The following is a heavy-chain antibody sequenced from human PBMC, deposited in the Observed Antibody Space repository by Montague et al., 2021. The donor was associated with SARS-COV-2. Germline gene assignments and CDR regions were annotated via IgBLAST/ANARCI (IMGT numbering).Heavy chain of an antibody. V-gene: IGHV3-30-3*01. D-gene: IGHD3-10*01. CDR3: AGGLLWFGELFY. J-gene: IGHJ4*02. CDR1: GFTFSSYA. CDR2: ISYDGSNK. Sequence: SLRLSCAAPGFTFSSYAMHWVRQAPGKGLEWVAVISYDGSNKYYADSVKGRFTISRDNSKNTLYLQMNSLRAEDTAVYYCAGGLLWFGELFYWGQGTLVTVSS.